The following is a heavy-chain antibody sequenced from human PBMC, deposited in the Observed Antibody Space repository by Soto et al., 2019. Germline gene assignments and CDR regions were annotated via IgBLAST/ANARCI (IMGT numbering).Heavy chain of an antibody. CDR2: IYYSGST. V-gene: IGHV4-59*01. J-gene: IGHJ4*02. CDR3: ARDLGYCSSTSCSGGNYFDY. Sequence: SETLSLTCTVSGGSISSYYWSWIRQPPGKGLEWIGYIYYSGSTSYNPSLKSRVTISVDTSKNQFSLKLSSVTAADTAVYYCARDLGYCSSTSCSGGNYFDYWGQGTLVTVSS. D-gene: IGHD2-2*01. CDR1: GGSISSYY.